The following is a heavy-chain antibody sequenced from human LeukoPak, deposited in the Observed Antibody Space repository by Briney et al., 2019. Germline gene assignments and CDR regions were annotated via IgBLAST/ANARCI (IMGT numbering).Heavy chain of an antibody. J-gene: IGHJ4*02. V-gene: IGHV1-46*01. CDR2: INPSGGST. Sequence: ASVKVSCKASGYTFTSYYMHWERQAPGQGLEWMGIINPSGGSTSYAQKFQGRVTMTRDTSTSTVYMELSSLRSEDTAVYYCAREEGSGKGLDYWGQGTLVTVSS. D-gene: IGHD3-3*01. CDR1: GYTFTSYY. CDR3: AREEGSGKGLDY.